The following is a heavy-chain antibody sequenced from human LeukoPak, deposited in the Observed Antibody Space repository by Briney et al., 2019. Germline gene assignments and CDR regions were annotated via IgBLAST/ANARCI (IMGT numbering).Heavy chain of an antibody. J-gene: IGHJ5*02. CDR2: IYYSGST. V-gene: IGHV4-59*08. Sequence: SETLSLTCTVSAGSINSYYWIWLRQPPGKGLEWIGYIYYSGSTNYNPSLKSRVTISVDTSKKQFSLKLSSVSAAAKAVYYCARRGSSWYDWSANWFDPWGQGTLVTVSS. D-gene: IGHD6-13*01. CDR3: ARRGSSWYDWSANWFDP. CDR1: AGSINSYY.